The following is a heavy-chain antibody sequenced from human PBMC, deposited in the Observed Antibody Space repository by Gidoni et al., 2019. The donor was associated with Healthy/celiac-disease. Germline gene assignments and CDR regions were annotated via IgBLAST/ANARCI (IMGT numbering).Heavy chain of an antibody. CDR1: GFTFSSYA. D-gene: IGHD3-22*01. CDR2: ISGSGGLT. J-gene: IGHJ4*02. Sequence: EVQLLESGGGLVQRGGSLRLSCADSGFTFSSYAMSWVRQAPWKGLDWCSDISGSGGLTYYADSVKARFTISRDNSKNTLYLQMNSLRAEDTAVYYCAKVKGYYGTSFDYCGQGTLVTVSS. V-gene: IGHV3-23*01. CDR3: AKVKGYYGTSFDY.